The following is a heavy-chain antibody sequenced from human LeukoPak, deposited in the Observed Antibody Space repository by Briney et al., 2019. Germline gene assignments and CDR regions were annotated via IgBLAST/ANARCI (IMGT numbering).Heavy chain of an antibody. J-gene: IGHJ6*03. CDR1: GFTLSSYS. CDR2: ISTSSSYI. D-gene: IGHD6-13*01. V-gene: IGHV3-21*01. Sequence: PGGSLRLSCAASGFTLSSYSMNWVRQSPGKGLEWVSSISTSSSYIYYADSVKGRFTISRDNAKNSLYLQMNSLRAEDTAVYYCARENSSSWYYYYYYMDVWGKGTTVTVSS. CDR3: ARENSSSWYYYYYYMDV.